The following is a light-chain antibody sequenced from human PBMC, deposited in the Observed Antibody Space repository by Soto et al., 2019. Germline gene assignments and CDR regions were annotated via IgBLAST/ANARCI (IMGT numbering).Light chain of an antibody. CDR2: GAS. J-gene: IGKJ5*01. Sequence: EVVLTQSPGTLSLSPGERATLSCRASQSVSGTYLAWYQQKPGQAPRLLIYGASSRATGIPDRLSGSGSGTDFILTISRLEPEDFAVYYCQQYGSSPITFGQGTRLEIK. CDR1: QSVSGTY. V-gene: IGKV3-20*01. CDR3: QQYGSSPIT.